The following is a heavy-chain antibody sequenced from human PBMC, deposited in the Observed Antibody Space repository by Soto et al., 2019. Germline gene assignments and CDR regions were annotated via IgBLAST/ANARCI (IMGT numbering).Heavy chain of an antibody. Sequence: ETLSLTCAVSGGSFSGYYWSWIRQPPGKGLEWIGEINHSGSTNYNPSLKSRVTISVDTSKNQFSLKLSSVTAADTAVYYCARDQSQGYCSGGSCSYYYYYGMDVWGQGTTVTVSS. J-gene: IGHJ6*02. D-gene: IGHD2-15*01. CDR2: INHSGST. CDR3: ARDQSQGYCSGGSCSYYYYYGMDV. CDR1: GGSFSGYY. V-gene: IGHV4-34*01.